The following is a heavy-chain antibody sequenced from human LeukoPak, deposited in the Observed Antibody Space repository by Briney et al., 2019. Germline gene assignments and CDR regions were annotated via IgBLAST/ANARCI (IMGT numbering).Heavy chain of an antibody. CDR2: IKKDGSEK. J-gene: IGHJ4*02. Sequence: PGGSLRLSCAASGFTFSSYWMSWVRQAPGKGLEWVANIKKDGSEKYYVDSVKGRFTISRDNAKNSLYLQMSSLRAEDTALYYCAKGGYYYGSGTDQYYFDYWGQGTLVTVSS. V-gene: IGHV3-7*03. CDR3: AKGGYYYGSGTDQYYFDY. CDR1: GFTFSSYW. D-gene: IGHD3-10*01.